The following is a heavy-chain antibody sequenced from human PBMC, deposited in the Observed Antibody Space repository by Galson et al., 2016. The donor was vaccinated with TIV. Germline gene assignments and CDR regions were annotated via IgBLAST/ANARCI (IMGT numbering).Heavy chain of an antibody. CDR3: ARRGREETNEGGLDV. CDR2: IYPGDSDT. V-gene: IGHV5-51*01. J-gene: IGHJ6*02. D-gene: IGHD1-1*01. Sequence: QSGAEVKKPGESLKISCKGSGYSFTGSWIDWVRQVPGKGLEWMGVIYPGDSDTKYSPAFHGHVTISVDTSISTAFLDWSSLKASDTAIYYCARRGREETNEGGLDVWGQGPTVTVSS. CDR1: GYSFTGSW.